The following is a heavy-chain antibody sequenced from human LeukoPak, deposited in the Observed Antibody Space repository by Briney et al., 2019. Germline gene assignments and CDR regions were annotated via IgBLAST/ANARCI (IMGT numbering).Heavy chain of an antibody. CDR1: GGSISSYY. Sequence: SETLSLTCTVSGGSISSYYWSWIRQPPGKGLEWIGYIYYSGSTNYNPSLKSRVTISVDTSKNQFSLKLSSVTAADTAVYYCARGIPMYGYLDYWGQGTLVTVSS. D-gene: IGHD2-8*01. V-gene: IGHV4-59*01. CDR2: IYYSGST. J-gene: IGHJ4*02. CDR3: ARGIPMYGYLDY.